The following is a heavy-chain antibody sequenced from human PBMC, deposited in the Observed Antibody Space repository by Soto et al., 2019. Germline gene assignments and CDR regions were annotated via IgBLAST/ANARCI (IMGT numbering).Heavy chain of an antibody. CDR1: GSSISSGGYY. CDR2: ISHTGST. CDR3: ARMARYCIRTSCHYFNP. Sequence: SETLSLTCTVSGSSISSGGYYWSWIRQQPGKGMEWIEDISHTGSTYYNTSLKSRVSRSVDTSKSQYSLKLSSVTAADTAVYFCARMARYCIRTSCHYFNPGGQGTLVTV. D-gene: IGHD2-2*01. V-gene: IGHV4-31*03. J-gene: IGHJ5*02.